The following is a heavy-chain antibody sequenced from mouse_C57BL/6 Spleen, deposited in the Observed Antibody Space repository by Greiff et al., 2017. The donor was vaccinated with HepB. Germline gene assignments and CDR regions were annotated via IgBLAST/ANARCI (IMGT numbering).Heavy chain of an antibody. D-gene: IGHD2-5*01. Sequence: VQLQQSGAELVKPGASVKISCKASGYAFSSYWMNWVKQRPGKGLEWIGQIYPGDGDTNYNGKFKGKATLTADKSSSTAYMQLSSVTSEDSAVYFCARDPRYSNHYAMDYWGQGTSVTVSS. CDR1: GYAFSSYW. J-gene: IGHJ4*01. V-gene: IGHV1-80*01. CDR2: IYPGDGDT. CDR3: ARDPRYSNHYAMDY.